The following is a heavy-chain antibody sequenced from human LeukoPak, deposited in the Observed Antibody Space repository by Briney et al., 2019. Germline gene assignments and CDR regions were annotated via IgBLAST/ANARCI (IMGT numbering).Heavy chain of an antibody. CDR2: IYRGGSI. V-gene: IGHV3-53*01. CDR1: GFIVSSNY. J-gene: IGHJ6*03. CDR3: ARVAHFYYYYMDV. Sequence: GGSLRLSCVASGFIVSSNYMSWVRQAPGKGLEWVSVIYRGGSIYYADSVKGRFTTSRDNSKNTLYLQMNSLRAEDTAVYYCARVAHFYYYYMDVWGKGTTVTISS.